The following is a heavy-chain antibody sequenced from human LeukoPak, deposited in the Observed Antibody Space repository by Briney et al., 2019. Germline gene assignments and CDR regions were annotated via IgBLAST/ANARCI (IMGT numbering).Heavy chain of an antibody. CDR3: AEDSRATCSGAFCYHFDS. Sequence: GGCLRLSCAASGFTFSSYVMRSGPRAPAKGLGWVSTFSGGVSTTWHAASVKGRFTVSIDHPKNTGYRQMNSLRPEDTAVYYCAEDSRATCSGAFCYHFDSWGPGTLVTVSS. CDR2: FSGGVSTT. J-gene: IGHJ4*02. D-gene: IGHD2-15*01. CDR1: GFTFSSYV. V-gene: IGHV3-23*01.